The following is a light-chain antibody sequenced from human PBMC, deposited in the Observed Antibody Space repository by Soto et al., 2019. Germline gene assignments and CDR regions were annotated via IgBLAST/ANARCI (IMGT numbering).Light chain of an antibody. J-gene: IGKJ4*01. CDR1: QSVNSN. CDR2: GAS. Sequence: EKVMTQSPAALSVSPGERATLSCRASQSVNSNLPWYQKKPGQAPRPLLYGASTRAPRIPARFSGSASGTEFTLTISSLQSEDSAVYYCQQYNDWPLTFGGGTKVEVK. CDR3: QQYNDWPLT. V-gene: IGKV3-15*01.